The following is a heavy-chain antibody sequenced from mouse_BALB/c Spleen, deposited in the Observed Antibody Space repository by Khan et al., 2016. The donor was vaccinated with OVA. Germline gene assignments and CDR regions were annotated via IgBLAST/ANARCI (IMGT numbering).Heavy chain of an antibody. CDR3: ARTARITY. V-gene: IGHV3-2*02. CDR2: ISYSGST. D-gene: IGHD1-2*01. J-gene: IGHJ2*01. CDR1: GYSITSGYG. Sequence: VQLKESGPGLVKPSQSLSLTCTVTGYSITSGYGWNWIRQFPGNKLEWMGYISYSGSTNYNPSLKSRISITRETSKNQFFLQLNSVTTEDSATNYCARTARITYWGQGTTLTVSA.